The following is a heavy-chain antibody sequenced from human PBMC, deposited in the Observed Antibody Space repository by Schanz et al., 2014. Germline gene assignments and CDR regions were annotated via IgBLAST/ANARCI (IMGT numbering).Heavy chain of an antibody. CDR3: ARVRRRIATPSTPSFRNYYYYAMDV. J-gene: IGHJ6*02. V-gene: IGHV3-33*08. Sequence: PGGSLRLSCAVSGFTVSSNHMSWVRQAPGKGLEWVAAMSYDGSIKYYGDSVKGRFTISRDNSKNTLYLQMNSLRAEDTSVYFCARVRRRIATPSTPSFRNYYYYAMDVWGQGTTVTVSS. D-gene: IGHD6-13*01. CDR1: GFTVSSNH. CDR2: MSYDGSIK.